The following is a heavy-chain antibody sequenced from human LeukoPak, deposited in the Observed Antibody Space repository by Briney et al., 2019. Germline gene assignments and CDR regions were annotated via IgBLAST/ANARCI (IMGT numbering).Heavy chain of an antibody. CDR1: GYSFTTYW. Sequence: GESLKISCQGSGYSFTTYWIGWVRQMPGKGLEWMGIIYPGDSDTRCSPSFQGQVTISADKSINTAYLQWSSLKASDTATYYCARRSAVAPYYYMDVWGKGTTVTVSS. J-gene: IGHJ6*03. CDR2: IYPGDSDT. CDR3: ARRSAVAPYYYMDV. V-gene: IGHV5-51*01.